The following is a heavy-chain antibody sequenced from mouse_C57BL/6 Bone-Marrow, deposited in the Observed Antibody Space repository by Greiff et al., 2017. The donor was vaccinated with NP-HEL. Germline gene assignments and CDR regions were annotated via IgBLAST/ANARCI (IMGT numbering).Heavy chain of an antibody. CDR2: INPSSGYT. J-gene: IGHJ2*01. CDR1: GYTFTSYT. Sequence: VQLQQSGAELARPGASVKMSCKASGYTFTSYTMHWVKQRPGQGLEWIGYINPSSGYTKYNQKFKDKATLTADKSSSTAYMQLSSLTSEDSAFYYCARNGNYTYWGQGTTLTVSS. V-gene: IGHV1-4*01. CDR3: ARNGNYTY. D-gene: IGHD2-1*01.